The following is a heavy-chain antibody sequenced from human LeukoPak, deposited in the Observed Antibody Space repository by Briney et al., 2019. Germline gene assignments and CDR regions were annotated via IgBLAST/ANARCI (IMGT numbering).Heavy chain of an antibody. Sequence: ASVKVSCKASGYTFTGYYMHWVRQAPGQGLEWMGWINPNSGGTNYAQKFQGRVTMTRDTSITTAYMELSRLRSDDTAVYYCSVLGELSLGVYWFDPWGQGTLVTVSS. V-gene: IGHV1-2*02. CDR1: GYTFTGYY. CDR3: SVLGELSLGVYWFDP. J-gene: IGHJ5*02. D-gene: IGHD3-16*02. CDR2: INPNSGGT.